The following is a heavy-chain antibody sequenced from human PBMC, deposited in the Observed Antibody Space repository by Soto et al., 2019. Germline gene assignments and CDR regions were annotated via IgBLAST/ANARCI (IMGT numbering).Heavy chain of an antibody. V-gene: IGHV3-13*01. CDR2: IGTAGDT. Sequence: GGSLRLSCEASGFTFSGFDMHWVRQPTGKGLEWVSTIGTAGDTYYAVSVKGRFTISRDNGKNSLSLQMNSLRAGDTAVYFCARGQEVGAHFFDSWGQGTQVTVSS. D-gene: IGHD2-15*01. CDR3: ARGQEVGAHFFDS. J-gene: IGHJ4*02. CDR1: GFTFSGFD.